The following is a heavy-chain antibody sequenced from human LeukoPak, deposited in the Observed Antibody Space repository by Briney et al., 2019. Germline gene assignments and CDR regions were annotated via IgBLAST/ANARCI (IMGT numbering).Heavy chain of an antibody. CDR2: IYYSGTT. Sequence: SETLSLTCSVSGGSINSNSHHWDWIRQAPGKGLEWIGNIYYSGTTSYNPSLKIRVTISVDTSKHQFSLRLSSVTAADTAVYYCARRGDILTDYAFDYWGQGTLVSVSS. CDR1: GGSINSNSHH. CDR3: ARRGDILTDYAFDY. V-gene: IGHV4-39*01. J-gene: IGHJ4*02. D-gene: IGHD3-9*01.